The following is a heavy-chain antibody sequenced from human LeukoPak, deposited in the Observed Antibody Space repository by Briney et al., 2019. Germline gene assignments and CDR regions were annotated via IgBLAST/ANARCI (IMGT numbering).Heavy chain of an antibody. V-gene: IGHV1-46*01. CDR2: INPSGGST. J-gene: IGHJ4*02. CDR1: GYMFTSYS. Sequence: ASVKVSCKASGYMFTSYSIHWVRQAPGQGLEWMGVINPSGGSTRYAQKFQGRVTMTRDMSTSTVYMELSSLRSEDMAVYYCARAGPTALFDYWGQGTLVTVSS. CDR3: ARAGPTALFDY.